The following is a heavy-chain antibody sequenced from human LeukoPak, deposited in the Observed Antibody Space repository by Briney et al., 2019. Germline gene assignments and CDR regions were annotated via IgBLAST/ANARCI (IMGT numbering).Heavy chain of an antibody. D-gene: IGHD6-25*01. J-gene: IGHJ4*02. V-gene: IGHV4-4*02. Sequence: PSETLSLTCAXSXXSXXXXXXXXXXXXXXXXXXEXXGEXHXTGXXNYXPSLXSXGSISLDKAKNQFTLNLNSVTAXDTAVYYCASSDYYRLDHWGQGILVTVSS. CDR3: ASSDYYRLDH. CDR2: XHXTGXX. CDR1: XXSXXXXXX.